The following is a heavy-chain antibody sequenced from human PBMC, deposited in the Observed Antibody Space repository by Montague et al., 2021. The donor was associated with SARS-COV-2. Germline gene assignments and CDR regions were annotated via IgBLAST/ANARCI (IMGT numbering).Heavy chain of an antibody. CDR3: VRHPHYDGLNGPPDF. CDR1: GVSVTDYY. V-gene: IGHV4-59*08. J-gene: IGHJ4*02. CDR2: VLYNKGT. Sequence: SETLSLTCTVSGVSVTDYYWSWIRQPQGKGLEWVGDVLYNKGTNFNPSLKSRVAISVHTSKNQFSLRLTSVTAADTAFDYCVRHPHYDGLNGPPDFWDQGALVTVSS. D-gene: IGHD3-9*01.